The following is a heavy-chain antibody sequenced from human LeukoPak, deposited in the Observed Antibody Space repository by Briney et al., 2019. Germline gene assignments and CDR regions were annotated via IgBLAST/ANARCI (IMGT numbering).Heavy chain of an antibody. CDR3: ARDGQQLVPARYYYYYMDV. D-gene: IGHD6-13*01. V-gene: IGHV3-48*03. CDR1: GFTFSSYE. Sequence: GGSLRLSCAASGFTFSSYEINWVRQAPGKGLECVSYISSSGSTIYYADSVKGRFTISRDNSKNTLYLQMNSLRAEDTAVYYCARDGQQLVPARYYYYYMDVWGKGTTVTISS. CDR2: ISSSGSTI. J-gene: IGHJ6*03.